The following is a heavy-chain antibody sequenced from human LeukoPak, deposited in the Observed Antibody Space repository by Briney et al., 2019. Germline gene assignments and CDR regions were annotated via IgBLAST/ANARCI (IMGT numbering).Heavy chain of an antibody. V-gene: IGHV3-23*01. D-gene: IGHD1-1*01. CDR2: IGDNGGDT. CDR3: GRDWKLDY. J-gene: IGHJ4*02. Sequence: GGSLRLSCAASGFTFNNYAMSWVRQAPGKGLEWVSAIGDNGGDTKYAVSVKGRFTISRDNSRSALYLQMNTLRVEDTAIYYCGRDWKLDYWGQGTLVTVSS. CDR1: GFTFNNYA.